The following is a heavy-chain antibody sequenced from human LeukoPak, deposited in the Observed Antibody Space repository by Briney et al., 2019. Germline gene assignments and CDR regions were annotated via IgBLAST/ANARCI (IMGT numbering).Heavy chain of an antibody. Sequence: ASVKVSCKASGYTFTGYYMHWVRQAPGQGLERMGWINPNSGGTNYAQKFQGRVTMTRDTSISTAYMELSRLRSDDTAVYYCARDYCSSTSCHSNWFDPWGQGTLVTVS. V-gene: IGHV1-2*02. CDR2: INPNSGGT. CDR3: ARDYCSSTSCHSNWFDP. CDR1: GYTFTGYY. D-gene: IGHD2-2*01. J-gene: IGHJ5*02.